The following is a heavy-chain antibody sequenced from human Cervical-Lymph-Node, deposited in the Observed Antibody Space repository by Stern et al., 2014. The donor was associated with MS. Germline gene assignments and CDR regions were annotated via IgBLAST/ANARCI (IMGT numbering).Heavy chain of an antibody. CDR2: ISAYNGNT. CDR3: ARADLRLYGDSNYFDY. J-gene: IGHJ4*02. CDR1: GYSYTSYG. Sequence: VQLVESGAEVKKPGASVKVSCKASGYSYTSYGLCWVRQAPGQGLEWMGWISAYNGNTNYAQKLQGRVTMTTDTSTSTAYMELRSLRSDDTAVYYCARADLRLYGDSNYFDYWGQGTLVTVSS. V-gene: IGHV1-18*01. D-gene: IGHD4-17*01.